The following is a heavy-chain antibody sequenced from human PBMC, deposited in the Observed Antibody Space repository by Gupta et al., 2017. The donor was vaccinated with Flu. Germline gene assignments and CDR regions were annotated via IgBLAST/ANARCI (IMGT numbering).Heavy chain of an antibody. D-gene: IGHD2-15*01. CDR2: INHSGST. Sequence: QVQLQQWGAGLLKPSETLSLTCAVYGGSFSVYYWSWIRQPPGKGLEWIGEINHSGSTNYNPSLKSRVTISVDTSKNQFSLKLSSVTAADTAVYYCARGHIGLPLVVAATGYFDLWGRGTLVTVSS. CDR3: ARGHIGLPLVVAATGYFDL. V-gene: IGHV4-34*01. CDR1: GGSFSVYY. J-gene: IGHJ2*01.